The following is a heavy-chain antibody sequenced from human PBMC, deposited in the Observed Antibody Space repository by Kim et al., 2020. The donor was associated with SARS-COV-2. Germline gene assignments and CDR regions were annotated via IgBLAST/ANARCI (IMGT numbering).Heavy chain of an antibody. CDR3: ATPYIRYFDWFALS. Sequence: GGSLRLSCAASGFTFTLYAMHWVRQAPGKGLEWVAVISYDGSNKYYADSVKGRFTISRDNSKNTLYLQMNSLRAEDTAVYYCATPYIRYFDWFALSRGQG. J-gene: IGHJ1*01. V-gene: IGHV3-30*04. D-gene: IGHD3-9*01. CDR2: ISYDGSNK. CDR1: GFTFTLYA.